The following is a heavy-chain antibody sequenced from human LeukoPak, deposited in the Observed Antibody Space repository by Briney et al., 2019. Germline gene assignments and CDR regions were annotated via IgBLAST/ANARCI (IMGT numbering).Heavy chain of an antibody. CDR2: INPNSGGT. V-gene: IGHV1-2*02. D-gene: IGHD6-19*01. Sequence: ASVKVSCKASGYTFTGYYMHWVRQAPGQGLEWMGWINPNSGGTNYAQKFQGRVTMTRDTSIGTAYMELSRLRSDDTAVYYCARDRLRIAVAGTLEYWGQGTLVTVSS. J-gene: IGHJ4*02. CDR1: GYTFTGYY. CDR3: ARDRLRIAVAGTLEY.